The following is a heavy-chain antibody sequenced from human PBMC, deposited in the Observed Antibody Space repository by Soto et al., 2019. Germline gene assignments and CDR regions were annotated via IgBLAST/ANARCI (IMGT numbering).Heavy chain of an antibody. V-gene: IGHV1-18*04. Sequence: QVQLVQSGAEVKKPGASVKVSCKASGYTFTSYGISGVRQAPGQGLEWMGWISAYNGNTNYAQKLQGRVTMTTDTSTSTAYMELRSLRSDDTAVYYCARELTDILTGYLNGMDVWGQGTTVTVSS. D-gene: IGHD3-9*01. CDR3: ARELTDILTGYLNGMDV. CDR1: GYTFTSYG. CDR2: ISAYNGNT. J-gene: IGHJ6*02.